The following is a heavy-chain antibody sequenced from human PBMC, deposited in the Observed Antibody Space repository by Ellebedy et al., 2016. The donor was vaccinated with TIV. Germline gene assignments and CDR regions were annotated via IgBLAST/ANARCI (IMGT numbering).Heavy chain of an antibody. J-gene: IGHJ4*02. CDR1: GFTFSSYA. Sequence: GGSLRLXXAASGFTFSSYAMHWVRQAPGKGLEWVAVISYDGSNKYYADSVKGRFTISRDNSKNTLYLQMNSLRAEDTAVYYCAKPRLWRWGQGTLVTVSS. CDR2: ISYDGSNK. V-gene: IGHV3-30-3*02. D-gene: IGHD3-10*01. CDR3: AKPRLWR.